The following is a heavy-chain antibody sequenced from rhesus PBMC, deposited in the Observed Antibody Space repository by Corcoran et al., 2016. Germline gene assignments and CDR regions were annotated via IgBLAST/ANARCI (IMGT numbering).Heavy chain of an antibody. V-gene: IGHV4S9*01. CDR1: GGSISDNYY. D-gene: IGHD5-36*01. J-gene: IGHJ4*01. CDR3: ARDIATVDY. CDR2: LYGNSATT. Sequence: QVQLQESGPGLVKPSETLSLTCAVSGGSISDNYYLNWIRQPPGKGLEWIGNLYGNSATTYSTPSLKIRVTISKATSKNQFFLKLTSVTAADTAVYYCARDIATVDYWGQGVLVTVSS.